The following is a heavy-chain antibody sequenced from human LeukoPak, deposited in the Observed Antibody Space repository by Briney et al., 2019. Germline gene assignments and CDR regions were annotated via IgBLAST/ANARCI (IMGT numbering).Heavy chain of an antibody. CDR3: AREDGYGDPQKFDY. Sequence: SVKVSCKASGYTFTSYYMYWVRQAPGQGLEWMGRIIPIFGTANYAQKFQGRVTITTDESTSTAYMELSSLRSEDTAVYYCAREDGYGDPQKFDYWGQGTLVTVSS. CDR1: GYTFTSYY. CDR2: IIPIFGTA. J-gene: IGHJ4*02. V-gene: IGHV1-69*05. D-gene: IGHD4-17*01.